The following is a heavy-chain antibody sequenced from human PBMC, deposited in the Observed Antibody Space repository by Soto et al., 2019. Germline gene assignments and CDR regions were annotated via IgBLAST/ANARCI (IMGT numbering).Heavy chain of an antibody. D-gene: IGHD2-15*01. Sequence: SEALSLTCTVSGGSISSGGYYWSWIRQHPGKGLEWIGYIYYSGSTYYNPSLKGRVTISVDTSKNQFSLKLSSVTAADTAVYYCATRNCSGGSCSFDYWGQGPLGTVSS. CDR3: ATRNCSGGSCSFDY. V-gene: IGHV4-31*03. CDR2: IYYSGST. J-gene: IGHJ4*02. CDR1: GGSISSGGYY.